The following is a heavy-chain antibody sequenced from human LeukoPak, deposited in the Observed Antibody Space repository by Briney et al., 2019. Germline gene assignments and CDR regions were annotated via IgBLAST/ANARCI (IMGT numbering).Heavy chain of an antibody. Sequence: GGSLRLSCAASGFTFSDYYMSWIRQAPGKGLQWLAYSSTSGSITYYADSVKGRFTISRDNAKNSVYLQMNSLRAEDTAVYYCAREGGIVVVYDAFDIWGQGTMVTVSS. CDR2: SSTSGSIT. J-gene: IGHJ3*02. D-gene: IGHD3-22*01. V-gene: IGHV3-11*04. CDR3: AREGGIVVVYDAFDI. CDR1: GFTFSDYY.